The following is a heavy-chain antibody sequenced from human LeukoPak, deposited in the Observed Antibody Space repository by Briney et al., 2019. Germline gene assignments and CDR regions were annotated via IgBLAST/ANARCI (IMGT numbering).Heavy chain of an antibody. CDR2: IYPRDSDA. J-gene: IGHJ4*02. CDR3: AKVGPSSSSDY. CDR1: GYSFTSYW. V-gene: IGHV5-51*01. Sequence: LGESLKISCKASGYSFTSYWIAWVRQMPGQGLEWMGVIYPRDSDAKYSPSFQGQVTISADKSINTAYLQWSSLKASDTAMYYCAKVGPSSSSDYWGQGTLVTASS. D-gene: IGHD6-13*01.